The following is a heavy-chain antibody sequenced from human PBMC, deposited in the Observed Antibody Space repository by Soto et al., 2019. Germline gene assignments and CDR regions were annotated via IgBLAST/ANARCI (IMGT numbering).Heavy chain of an antibody. CDR3: ARVENDSYFDY. CDR2: VYPGDSDT. D-gene: IGHD1-1*01. J-gene: IGHJ4*01. V-gene: IGHV5-51*01. CDR1: GYSFTTYW. Sequence: GESLKISCEGSGYSFTTYWIGWVRQMPGKGLEWMGIVYPGDSDTRYSPSFQGQVTISVDKSISTAYLQWSSLRASDAAMYYCARVENDSYFDYWAQGALVTVFS.